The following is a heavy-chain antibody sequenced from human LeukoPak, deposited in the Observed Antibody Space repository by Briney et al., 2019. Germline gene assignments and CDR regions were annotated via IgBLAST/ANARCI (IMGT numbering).Heavy chain of an antibody. V-gene: IGHV3-30*04. CDR2: INTDGTKK. CDR1: GFTFRRFA. Sequence: GGSLRLSCAASGFTFRRFAIHWVRQAPGKGLERVAAINTDGTKKYYADSVTGRFTMSRDNSKRSVAMEMNCRRREGVSVYYCGKDCGHLKDLVCWGQGTLVTVSS. CDR3: GKDCGHLKDLVC. J-gene: IGHJ4*02.